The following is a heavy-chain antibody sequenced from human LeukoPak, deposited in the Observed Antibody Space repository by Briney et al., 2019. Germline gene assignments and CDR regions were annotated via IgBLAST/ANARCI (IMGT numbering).Heavy chain of an antibody. CDR3: ARAPLRLKNWFDP. D-gene: IGHD5/OR15-5a*01. CDR1: GGSISSYY. CDR2: IYYSGST. Sequence: SETLSLTCTVSGGSISSYYWSWIRQPPGKGLEWIGYIYYSGSTNYNPSLKSRVTISVDTSKNQFSLKLSSVTAADTAVYYCARAPLRLKNWFDPWGQGTLVTVSS. J-gene: IGHJ5*02. V-gene: IGHV4-59*01.